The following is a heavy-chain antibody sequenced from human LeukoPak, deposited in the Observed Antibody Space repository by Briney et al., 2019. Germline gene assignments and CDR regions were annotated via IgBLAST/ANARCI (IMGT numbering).Heavy chain of an antibody. D-gene: IGHD6-13*01. CDR2: ISYDGSNK. CDR3: AREESWEASFDY. J-gene: IGHJ4*02. V-gene: IGHV3-30-3*01. CDR1: GFTFSSYA. Sequence: PGGSLRLSCAASGFTFSSYAMHWVRQAPGKGLEWVAVISYDGSNKYYADSVKGRFTISRDNSKNTLYLQMNGLRAEDTAVYYCAREESWEASFDYWGQGTLVTVSS.